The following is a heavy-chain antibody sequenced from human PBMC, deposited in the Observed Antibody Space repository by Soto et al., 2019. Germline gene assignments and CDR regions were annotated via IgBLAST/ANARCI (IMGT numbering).Heavy chain of an antibody. Sequence: QVQLVESGGGVVQPGRSLRLSCAASGFTFSSYAMHWVRQAPGKGLEWVAVISYDGSNKYYADSEKGRFTISRDNSKNTLYLQMNSLRAEDTAVYYCARAHQRGDVVVVATYYYYGMDVWGQGTTVTVSS. CDR3: ARAHQRGDVVVVATYYYYGMDV. J-gene: IGHJ6*02. CDR1: GFTFSSYA. D-gene: IGHD2-15*01. CDR2: ISYDGSNK. V-gene: IGHV3-30-3*01.